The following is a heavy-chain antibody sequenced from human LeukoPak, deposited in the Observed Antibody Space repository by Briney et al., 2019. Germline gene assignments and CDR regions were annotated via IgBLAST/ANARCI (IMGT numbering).Heavy chain of an antibody. Sequence: ASVKVSCKASGYTFTSYYMHWVRQAPGQGLEWMGIINPSGGSTSYAQEFQGRVTMTRDMSTSTVYMELSSLRSEDTAVYYCASGIVVVPAAMSGAFDIWGQGTMVTVSS. V-gene: IGHV1-46*01. J-gene: IGHJ3*02. CDR2: INPSGGST. CDR3: ASGIVVVPAAMSGAFDI. CDR1: GYTFTSYY. D-gene: IGHD2-2*01.